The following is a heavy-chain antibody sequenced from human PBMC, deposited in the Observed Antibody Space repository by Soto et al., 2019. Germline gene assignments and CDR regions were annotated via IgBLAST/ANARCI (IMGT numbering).Heavy chain of an antibody. CDR3: ARVSSSWQYYDYGMDV. J-gene: IGHJ6*02. CDR1: GYTFTSYG. CDR2: ISAYNGNT. D-gene: IGHD6-13*01. V-gene: IGHV1-18*01. Sequence: GASVKVSCKASGYTFTSYGISWVRQAPGQGLEWMGWISAYNGNTNYAQKHQGRVTMTTDTSTGTAYMELRSLRSDDTAVYYCARVSSSWQYYDYGMDVWGQGTTVTVSS.